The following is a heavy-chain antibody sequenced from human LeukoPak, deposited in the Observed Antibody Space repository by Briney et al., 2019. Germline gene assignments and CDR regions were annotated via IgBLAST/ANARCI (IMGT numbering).Heavy chain of an antibody. V-gene: IGHV3-53*01. D-gene: IGHD3-22*01. CDR3: AREGRFHDSSGYSVNWYFDL. CDR1: GFTVSSNY. CDR2: IYSGGST. J-gene: IGHJ2*01. Sequence: GGSLRLSCAASGFTVSSNYMSWVRQAPGKGLEWVSVIYSGGSTYYADSVKGRFTISRDNSKNTLYLKMNSLRAEDTAVYYCAREGRFHDSSGYSVNWYFDLWGRGTLVTVSS.